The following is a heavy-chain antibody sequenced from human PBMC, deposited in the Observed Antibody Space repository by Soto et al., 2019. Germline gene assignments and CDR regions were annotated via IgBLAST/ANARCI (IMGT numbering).Heavy chain of an antibody. J-gene: IGHJ4*02. CDR1: GGSISSSSYY. Sequence: SETLSLTCTVSGGSISSSSYYWSWIRQPPGKGLEWIGYIYYSGSTYYNPSLKSRVTISVDTSKNQFSLKLSSVTAADTAVYYCARGSTYYYGSGSYPRPNDYWGQGTLVTVS. CDR3: ARGSTYYYGSGSYPRPNDY. CDR2: IYYSGST. V-gene: IGHV4-30-4*01. D-gene: IGHD3-10*01.